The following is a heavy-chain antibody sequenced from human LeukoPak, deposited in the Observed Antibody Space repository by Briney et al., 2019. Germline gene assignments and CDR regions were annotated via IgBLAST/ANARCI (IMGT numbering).Heavy chain of an antibody. V-gene: IGHV4-39*07. CDR3: ATEDSSGYSQDTFDY. CDR2: IYYSGST. D-gene: IGHD3-22*01. Sequence: PSETLSLTCTVSGGSISSSSHDWGWIRQPPGKGLEWIGSIYYSGSTYYNPSLKSRVTISVDTSKNQFSLKLSSVTAADTAVYYCATEDSSGYSQDTFDYWGQGTLVTVSS. CDR1: GGSISSSSHD. J-gene: IGHJ4*02.